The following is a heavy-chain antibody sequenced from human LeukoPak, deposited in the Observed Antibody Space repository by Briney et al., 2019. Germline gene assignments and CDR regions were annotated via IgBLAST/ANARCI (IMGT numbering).Heavy chain of an antibody. J-gene: IGHJ4*02. V-gene: IGHV3-64D*09. CDR2: INDNGGRT. CDR3: VKDVGGSYAFDY. D-gene: IGHD1-26*01. CDR1: GFTFSRYA. Sequence: GGSLRLSCSASGFTFSRYAMHWVRQAPGKGLEYVSGINDNGGRTNYGDSVTGRFSISRDNSKNTLHLQMSTLRAEDTALYYCVKDVGGSYAFDYWGQGILVPVAS.